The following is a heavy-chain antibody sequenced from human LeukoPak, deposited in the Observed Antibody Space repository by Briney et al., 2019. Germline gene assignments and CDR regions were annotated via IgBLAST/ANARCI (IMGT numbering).Heavy chain of an antibody. V-gene: IGHV1-2*04. CDR3: ARGRNYDILTGYFDP. Sequence: GASVKVSCKASGYTFTGYYMHWVRQAPGQGLEWMGWINPNSGGTNYAQKFQGWVTMTRDTSISTAYMELSRLRSDDTAVHYCARGRNYDILTGYFDPWGQGTLVTVSS. CDR2: INPNSGGT. J-gene: IGHJ5*02. CDR1: GYTFTGYY. D-gene: IGHD3-9*01.